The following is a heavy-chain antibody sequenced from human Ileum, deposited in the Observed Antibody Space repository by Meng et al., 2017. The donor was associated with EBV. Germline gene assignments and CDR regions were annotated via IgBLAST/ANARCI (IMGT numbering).Heavy chain of an antibody. CDR1: GFIFSNYG. J-gene: IGHJ4*02. D-gene: IGHD3-22*01. CDR2: TSADGGLT. V-gene: IGHV3-30*18. Sequence: QVQLLESGXGVVQPGTSLRLSCAASGFIFSNYGMHWVRQAPGKGLEWVAVTSADGGLTYYTDSVKGGFTISRDNSRNTVYLQMYSLRTEDTAVYFCAKELRSTGYYSYFDTWGQGTLVTVAS. CDR3: AKELRSTGYYSYFDT.